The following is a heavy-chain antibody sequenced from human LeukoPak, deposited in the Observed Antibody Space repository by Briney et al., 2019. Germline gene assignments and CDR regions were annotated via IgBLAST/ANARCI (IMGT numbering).Heavy chain of an antibody. Sequence: GASVKVSCKVSGYTLTELSMHWVRQAPGKGLEWMGGFDPEDGETIYAQKFQGRVTMTEDTSTDTAYMELSSLRSEDTAVYYCATGGRYCSSTSCYLGWFDPWGQGTPVTVSS. D-gene: IGHD2-2*01. J-gene: IGHJ5*02. CDR1: GYTLTELS. CDR2: FDPEDGET. V-gene: IGHV1-24*01. CDR3: ATGGRYCSSTSCYLGWFDP.